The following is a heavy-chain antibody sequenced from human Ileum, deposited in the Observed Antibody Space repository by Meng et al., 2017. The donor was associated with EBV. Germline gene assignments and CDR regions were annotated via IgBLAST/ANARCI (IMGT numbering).Heavy chain of an antibody. CDR1: GYSISTTNW. CDR3: ARNSESGSYIDY. V-gene: IGHV4-28*01. Sequence: QVQLQESGPGLVKPSDTRSLTCAVSGYSISTTNWWGWIWQPPGKGLEWIGHIYYSGTTYNNPSLKSRVTMSIDPSKNQFSLKLSSVTAVDTAVYYCARNSESGSYIDYWGLGTLVTVSS. D-gene: IGHD1-26*01. CDR2: IYYSGTT. J-gene: IGHJ4*02.